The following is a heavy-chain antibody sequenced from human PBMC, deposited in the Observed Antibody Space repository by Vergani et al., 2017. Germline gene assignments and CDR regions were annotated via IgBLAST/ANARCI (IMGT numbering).Heavy chain of an antibody. CDR3: ARGDAPVAIWGWFDP. J-gene: IGHJ5*02. CDR1: GAPISYWC. V-gene: IGHV4-4*07. D-gene: IGHD2-2*01. Sequence: QVQMQESGPGLVKTSETLSLTCSASGAPISYWCWSWLRQPAGKGLEWIGRLCPSGSTNYKPSLKSRVTMSIDTSKNQFSLNLTSVTAADTAVYYCARGDAPVAIWGWFDPWGQGTLVTVSS. CDR2: LCPSGST.